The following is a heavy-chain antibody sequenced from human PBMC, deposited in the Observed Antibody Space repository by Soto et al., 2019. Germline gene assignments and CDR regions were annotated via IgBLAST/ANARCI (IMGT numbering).Heavy chain of an antibody. J-gene: IGHJ6*03. Sequence: QVQLVESGGGVVQPGRSLRLSCAASGFTFSSYGMHWVRQAPGKGLEWVAVIWYDGSNKYYADSVKGRFTISRDNSKNTLYLQMNSLRAEDTAVYYCARETESYYYYMDVWGKGTTVTVSS. CDR3: ARETESYYYYMDV. CDR1: GFTFSSYG. CDR2: IWYDGSNK. V-gene: IGHV3-33*01.